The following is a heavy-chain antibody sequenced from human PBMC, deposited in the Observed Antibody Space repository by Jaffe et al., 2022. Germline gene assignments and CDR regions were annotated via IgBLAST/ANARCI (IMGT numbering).Heavy chain of an antibody. D-gene: IGHD3-9*01. J-gene: IGHJ4*02. CDR2: ISGSGGST. CDR1: GFTFSSYA. Sequence: EVQLLESGGGLVQPGGSLRLSCAASGFTFSSYAMSWVRQAPGKGLEWVSAISGSGGSTYYADSVKGRFTISRDNSKNTLYLQMNSLRAEDTAVYYCAKFPLRYFDWPHPGAFDYWGQGTLVTVSS. V-gene: IGHV3-23*01. CDR3: AKFPLRYFDWPHPGAFDY.